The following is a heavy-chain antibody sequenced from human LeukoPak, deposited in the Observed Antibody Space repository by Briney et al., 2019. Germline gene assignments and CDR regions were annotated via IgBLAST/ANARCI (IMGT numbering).Heavy chain of an antibody. Sequence: GESLRISCKGSGYSFTSYWISWVRQMPGKGLEWMGRIDPSDSYTNYSPSFQGHVTISADKSISTAYLQWSSLKASDTAMYYCAKLYDSGGYYHRPDYWGQGTLVTVSS. CDR1: GYSFTSYW. D-gene: IGHD3-22*01. J-gene: IGHJ4*02. CDR3: AKLYDSGGYYHRPDY. V-gene: IGHV5-10-1*01. CDR2: IDPSDSYT.